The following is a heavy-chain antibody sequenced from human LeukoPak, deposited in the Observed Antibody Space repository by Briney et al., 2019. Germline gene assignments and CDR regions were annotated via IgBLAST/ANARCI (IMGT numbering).Heavy chain of an antibody. CDR3: ARDRDSSGYYVYYFDY. J-gene: IGHJ4*02. Sequence: GGSLRLSCAASGFTVSSNYMSWVRQAPGKGLEWVSVIYSGGSTYYADSVKGRFTISRDNSKNSLYLQMNSLRAEDTAVYYCARDRDSSGYYVYYFDYWGQGTLVTVSS. CDR1: GFTVSSNY. V-gene: IGHV3-66*01. CDR2: IYSGGST. D-gene: IGHD3-22*01.